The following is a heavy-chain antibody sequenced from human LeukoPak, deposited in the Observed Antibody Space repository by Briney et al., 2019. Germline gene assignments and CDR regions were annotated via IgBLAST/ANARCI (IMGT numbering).Heavy chain of an antibody. CDR2: INTDGSST. Sequence: GGSLRLSCAASGFTFSSYWMHWVRQVPGKGLVWVSRINTDGSSTTYADSVKGRFTISRDNTENTLYLQMSSLRAEDTAVYYCAREWKKTGAFDHWGQGTLVTASS. V-gene: IGHV3-74*01. CDR3: AREWKKTGAFDH. CDR1: GFTFSSYW. J-gene: IGHJ4*02. D-gene: IGHD1-1*01.